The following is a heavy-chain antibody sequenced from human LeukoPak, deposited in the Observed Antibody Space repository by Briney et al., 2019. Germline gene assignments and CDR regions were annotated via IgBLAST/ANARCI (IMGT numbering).Heavy chain of an antibody. J-gene: IGHJ4*02. CDR2: ISNDGGGT. CDR3: AKGSSGYFFDL. D-gene: IGHD3-22*01. V-gene: IGHV3-23*01. Sequence: GGSLRLSCAASGFIFNNYGLVWVRQAPGKGLEWVSAISNDGGGTTYADFVKGRFSVSSDNSKNTLFLQMNGLRADDTALYYCAKGSSGYFFDLWGQGTLVTVCS. CDR1: GFIFNNYG.